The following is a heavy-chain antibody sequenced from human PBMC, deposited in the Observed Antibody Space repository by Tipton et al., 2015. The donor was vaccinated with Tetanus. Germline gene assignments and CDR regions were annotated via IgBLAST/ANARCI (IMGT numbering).Heavy chain of an antibody. CDR1: GFTFYSYG. V-gene: IGHV3-30*03. D-gene: IGHD3-3*01. J-gene: IGHJ5*02. Sequence: SLRLSCAASGFTFYSYGMHWVRQAPGKGLEWVAVISYDGRNKYYAHSVKGRFTISRDNSKNTLYLQMNSLRSEDTAVYYCARDVGGFSSGYLSSWFGPWGPGTLGTVSS. CDR2: ISYDGRNK. CDR3: ARDVGGFSSGYLSSWFGP.